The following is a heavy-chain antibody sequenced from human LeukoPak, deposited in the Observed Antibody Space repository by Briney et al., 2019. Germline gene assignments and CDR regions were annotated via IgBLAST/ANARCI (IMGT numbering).Heavy chain of an antibody. Sequence: PGGSLRLSCAASGFTFSSYAMSWVRQAPGKGPEWVSAISGSGGSTYYADSVKGRFTISRDNSKNTLYLQMNSLRAKDTAVYYCARDSGSYYYYYGMDVWGQGTTVTVSS. D-gene: IGHD6-6*01. V-gene: IGHV3-23*01. CDR3: ARDSGSYYYYYGMDV. J-gene: IGHJ6*02. CDR2: ISGSGGST. CDR1: GFTFSSYA.